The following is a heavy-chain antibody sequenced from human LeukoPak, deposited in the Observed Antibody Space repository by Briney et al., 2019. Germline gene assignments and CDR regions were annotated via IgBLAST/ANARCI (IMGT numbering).Heavy chain of an antibody. CDR1: GITFSNYV. V-gene: IGHV3-23*01. J-gene: IGHJ4*02. D-gene: IGHD4-17*01. CDR2: ISGGGRNT. CDR3: AKDRTSMVTTGLDY. Sequence: GGSLRLSCAASGITFSNYVMSWVRQAPGKGLEWVSAISGGGRNTYYAASVKGRFTISRDNSKSMLHLQMNSLRAEDTAVYYCAKDRTSMVTTGLDYWGQGTLVTVSS.